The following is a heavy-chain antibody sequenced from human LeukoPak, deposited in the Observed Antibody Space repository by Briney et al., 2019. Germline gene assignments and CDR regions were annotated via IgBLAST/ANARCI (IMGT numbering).Heavy chain of an antibody. V-gene: IGHV4-59*01. Sequence: SETLSLTCTVSGGPISSYYWSWIRQPPGKGLEWIGYIYYSGSTNYNPSLKSRVTISVDTSKNQFSLKLSSVTAADTAVYYCARARITMVRGGFYGMDVWGKGTTVTVSS. CDR2: IYYSGST. D-gene: IGHD3-10*01. CDR3: ARARITMVRGGFYGMDV. CDR1: GGPISSYY. J-gene: IGHJ6*04.